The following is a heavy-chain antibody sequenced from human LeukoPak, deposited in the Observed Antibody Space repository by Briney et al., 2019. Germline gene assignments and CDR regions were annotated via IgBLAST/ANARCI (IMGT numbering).Heavy chain of an antibody. J-gene: IGHJ4*02. V-gene: IGHV1-2*06. CDR1: GFTFTGYY. D-gene: IGHD3-3*01. Sequence: ASVKVSCKASGFTFTGYYVHWVRQAPGQGLEWMGRVDPNSGDTIYAQRFQGRVTMTKDTSVSAAYMELTNLRFDDTAVYYCARDFAGGIWSAGFWGQGTLVTVSS. CDR3: ARDFAGGIWSAGF. CDR2: VDPNSGDT.